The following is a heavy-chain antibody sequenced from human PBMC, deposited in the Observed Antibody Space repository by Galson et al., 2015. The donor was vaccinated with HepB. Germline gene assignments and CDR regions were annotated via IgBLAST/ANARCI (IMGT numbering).Heavy chain of an antibody. Sequence: ETLSLTCTVSGGSIGSSSYYWGWIRQPPGKGLEWIGSIYYSGSTYYNPSLKSRVTISVDTSKNQFSLKLSSVTAADTAVYYCARHIVVILPDLAYFDYWGQGTLVTVSS. CDR1: GGSIGSSSYY. CDR3: ARHIVVILPDLAYFDY. CDR2: IYYSGST. J-gene: IGHJ4*02. D-gene: IGHD3-22*01. V-gene: IGHV4-39*01.